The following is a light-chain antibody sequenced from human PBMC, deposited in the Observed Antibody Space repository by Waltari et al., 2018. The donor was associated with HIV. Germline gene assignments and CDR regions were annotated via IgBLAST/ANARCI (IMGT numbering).Light chain of an antibody. CDR2: AGS. CDR1: QSITRY. J-gene: IGKJ4*01. CDR3: QQSYSTPLT. V-gene: IGKV1-39*01. Sequence: IHMTQSPSSLSASVGDRVTLTCRASQSITRYLNWYQEKPGKGPNLLIYAGSTLQSGVPSRFSGSGSGTDFTLTISSLQPEDFATYYCQQSYSTPLTFGGGTKLEIK.